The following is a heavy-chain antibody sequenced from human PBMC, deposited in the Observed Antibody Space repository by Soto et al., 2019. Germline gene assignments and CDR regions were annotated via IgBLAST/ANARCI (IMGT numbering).Heavy chain of an antibody. V-gene: IGHV4-34*01. D-gene: IGHD5-12*01. CDR1: GGSFSGYY. CDR3: ARVTYSGYEYVGPIDY. Sequence: SETLSLTCAVYGGSFSGYYWSWIRQPPGKGLEWIGYINFRGSTNYNPSLKSRVTISLNTSKNQFSLKLSSVAAADTAVYYCARVTYSGYEYVGPIDYWGLGTLVTVSS. CDR2: INFRGST. J-gene: IGHJ4*02.